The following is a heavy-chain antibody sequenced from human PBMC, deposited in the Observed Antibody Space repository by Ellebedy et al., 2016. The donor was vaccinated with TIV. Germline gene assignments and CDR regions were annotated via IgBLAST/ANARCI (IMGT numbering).Heavy chain of an antibody. CDR1: GDSISSSH. V-gene: IGHV4-59*08. CDR2: ISYNGRA. Sequence: MPSETLSLTCTVSGDSISSSHWNWIRQTPGKGLEWIGCISYNGRANYHTSLKSRVTVSPDTSNNQFSLKLSSVTAADRAIYYCARGFKASTLVRGVVRYYYGMDVWGQGTTVTVSS. CDR3: ARGFKASTLVRGVVRYYYGMDV. D-gene: IGHD3-10*01. J-gene: IGHJ6*02.